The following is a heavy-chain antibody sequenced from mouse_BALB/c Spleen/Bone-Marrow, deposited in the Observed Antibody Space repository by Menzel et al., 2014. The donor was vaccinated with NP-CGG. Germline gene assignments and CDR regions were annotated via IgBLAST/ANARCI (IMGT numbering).Heavy chain of an antibody. CDR2: IDPETGGT. J-gene: IGHJ4*01. CDR3: TRSLYGNYVMDF. D-gene: IGHD2-1*01. V-gene: IGHV1-15*01. Sequence: VQLQQSGAKLVRPGASVALSCKASGYTSTDYEMHWVEQTPVHGLEWIGAIDPETGGTAYNQKFKGKATLTADKSSSTAYMELRSLTSEDSAVYYCTRSLYGNYVMDFWGQGTSVTVSS. CDR1: GYTSTDYE.